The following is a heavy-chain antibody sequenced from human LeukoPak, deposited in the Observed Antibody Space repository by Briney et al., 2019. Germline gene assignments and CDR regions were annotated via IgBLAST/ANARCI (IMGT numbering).Heavy chain of an antibody. J-gene: IGHJ4*02. CDR2: ISMTGGST. D-gene: IGHD3-10*01. CDR1: GFTFTNYG. Sequence: PGGSLRLSCVAPGFTFTNYGMSWVRQAPGKGLEWLSGISMTGGSTYYPDSVKGRFTISRDNSKNTLYLQMNSLRAEDSAVYYCARDPRIQGYPYGTVLDYWGQGTLVTVSA. CDR3: ARDPRIQGYPYGTVLDY. V-gene: IGHV3-23*01.